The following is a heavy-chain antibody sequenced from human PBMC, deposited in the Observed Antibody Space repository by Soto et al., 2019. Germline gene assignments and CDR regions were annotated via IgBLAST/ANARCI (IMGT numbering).Heavy chain of an antibody. CDR2: INPSGGSS. CDR3: ARVLPRAYRYFDL. CDR1: GYTFTSYY. Sequence: QVQLVQSGAEVKKPGASVKVSCKASGYTFTSYYMHWVRQAPGQGLEWMGIINPSGGSSSYAQKFQGRVTMTRDTSTSTVYMELSSLRSEDTAVYYCARVLPRAYRYFDLWGRGTLVTVSS. J-gene: IGHJ2*01. V-gene: IGHV1-46*01.